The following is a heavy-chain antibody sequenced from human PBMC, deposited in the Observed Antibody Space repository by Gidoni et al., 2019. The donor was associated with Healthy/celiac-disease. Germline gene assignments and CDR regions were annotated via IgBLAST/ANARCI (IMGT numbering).Heavy chain of an antibody. CDR3: ARGRSGVTDY. CDR1: GFTFSSSS. J-gene: IGHJ4*02. CDR2: ISSSSSYI. V-gene: IGHV3-21*01. D-gene: IGHD1-26*01. Sequence: EVRLVESGGGLVKPGGSLRLSGAAPGFTFSSSSLNWVRQAPGKGLEWVSSISSSSSYIYYADSVKGRFTISRDNAKNSLYLQMNSLRAEDTALYYCARGRSGVTDYWGQGTLVTVSS.